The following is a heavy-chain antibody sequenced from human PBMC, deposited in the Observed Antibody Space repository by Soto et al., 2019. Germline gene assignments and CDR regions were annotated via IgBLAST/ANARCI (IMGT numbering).Heavy chain of an antibody. D-gene: IGHD4-17*01. CDR2: VIPILGIA. J-gene: IGHJ4*02. CDR1: GGTFSSYT. CDR3: ARGDTTVTGSSFDY. Sequence: QVQLVQSGAEVKKPGSWVKVSCKASGGTFSSYTISWVRQAPGQGLEWMGRVIPILGIANYAQKFQGRVTITADKSTSTAYMELSSLRSEDTAVYYCARGDTTVTGSSFDYWGQGTLVTVSS. V-gene: IGHV1-69*02.